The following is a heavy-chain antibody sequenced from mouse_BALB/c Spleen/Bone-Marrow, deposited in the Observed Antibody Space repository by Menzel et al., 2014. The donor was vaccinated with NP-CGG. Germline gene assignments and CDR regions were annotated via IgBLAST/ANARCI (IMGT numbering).Heavy chain of an antibody. CDR1: GYTFTDYN. D-gene: IGHD1-2*01. CDR2: IYPYNGGT. CDR3: ARRFITTAAWFAY. J-gene: IGHJ3*01. V-gene: IGHV1S29*02. Sequence: EVKLQESGPELVKPGASVKISCKASGYTFTDYNMHWVKQSHGKSLEWIGYIYPYNGGTGYNQKFKSKATLTVDNSSSTAYMELRILTSEDSADYYCARRFITTAAWFAYWGQGTLVTVSA.